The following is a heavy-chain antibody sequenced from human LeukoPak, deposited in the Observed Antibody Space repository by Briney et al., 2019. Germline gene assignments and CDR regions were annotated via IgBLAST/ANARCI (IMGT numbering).Heavy chain of an antibody. CDR3: ARADRLHGGPYLIGP. CDR1: GYTFTDYY. Sequence: GASVKVSCKTSGYTFTDYYLHWVRQAPGQGLEWMGWINPNSGRTISAQKFQGRVTMTRDTSIATVYMEVTWLTSDDTAIYYCARADRLHGGPYLIGPWGQGTLVTVSS. J-gene: IGHJ4*02. D-gene: IGHD2-21*01. V-gene: IGHV1-2*02. CDR2: INPNSGRT.